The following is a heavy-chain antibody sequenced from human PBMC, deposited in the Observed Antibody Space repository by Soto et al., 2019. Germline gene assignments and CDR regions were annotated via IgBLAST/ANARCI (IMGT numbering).Heavy chain of an antibody. CDR1: GFTFSSYA. Sequence: GGSLRLSCAASGFTFSSYAVTWVRQAPGKGLEWVSAISGSGGSTYYAASVKGRFTISRDNSKDTLYLQMNSLRAEDTAVYYCAKDRTFDSSGYYSYWGQGTLVTVSS. J-gene: IGHJ4*02. D-gene: IGHD3-22*01. CDR2: ISGSGGST. V-gene: IGHV3-23*01. CDR3: AKDRTFDSSGYYSY.